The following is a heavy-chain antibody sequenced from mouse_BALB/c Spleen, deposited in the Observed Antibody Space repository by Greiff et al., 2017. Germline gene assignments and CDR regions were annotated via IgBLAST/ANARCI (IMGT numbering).Heavy chain of an antibody. D-gene: IGHD4-1*01. V-gene: IGHV2-9*02. Sequence: QVQLQQSGPGLVAPSQSLSITCTVSGFSLNSYGVHWVRQPPGKGLEWLGVIWAGGSTNYNSALMSRLSISRDNSKSQVFLKMNSLQTDDTAMYYCARDNCGYHAMDYWGQGTSVTVSS. CDR3: ARDNCGYHAMDY. J-gene: IGHJ4*01. CDR2: IWAGGST. CDR1: GFSLNSYG.